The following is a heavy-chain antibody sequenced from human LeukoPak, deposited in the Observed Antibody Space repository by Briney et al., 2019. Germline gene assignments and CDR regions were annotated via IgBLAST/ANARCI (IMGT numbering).Heavy chain of an antibody. CDR2: IRYDGSNK. V-gene: IGHV3-30*02. J-gene: IGHJ6*02. CDR3: AKAGREVRGVIKLYYYGMDV. CDR1: GFTFSSYG. D-gene: IGHD3-10*01. Sequence: PGGSLRLSCAASGFTFSSYGMHWVRQAPGMGLEWVAFIRYDGSNKYYADSVKGRFTISRDNSKNTLYLQMNSLRAEDTAVYYCAKAGREVRGVIKLYYYGMDVWGQGTTVTVSS.